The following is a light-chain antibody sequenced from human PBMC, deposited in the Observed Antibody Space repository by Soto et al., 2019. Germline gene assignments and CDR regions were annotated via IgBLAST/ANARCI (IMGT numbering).Light chain of an antibody. Sequence: DIPMTQSPSSLSASVGDRVTITCRASQSISSYLNWYQQKPGKAPKLLIYAASSLQSGVPSRFSGSGSGSDFTLTISSLQPEDFATYYCQQSYSTPYTFGQGNKLEI. J-gene: IGKJ2*01. V-gene: IGKV1-39*01. CDR3: QQSYSTPYT. CDR1: QSISSY. CDR2: AAS.